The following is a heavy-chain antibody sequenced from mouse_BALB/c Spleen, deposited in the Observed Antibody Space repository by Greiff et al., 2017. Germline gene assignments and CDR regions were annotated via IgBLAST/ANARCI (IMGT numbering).Heavy chain of an antibody. CDR3: ARRGIDGNYYFDY. CDR1: GFIIYGPY. D-gene: IGHD2-1*01. CDR2: IYPYYGGT. V-gene: IGHV14-3*02. J-gene: IGHJ2*01. Sequence: VQLQQAGAALVKTGASVKLFCTASGFIIYGPYMNWVEQRHGKSLEWIGNIYPYYGGTRYDQKFKGKATLTVDKSSSTAYLQLKSLTSEDSAVYYCARRGIDGNYYFDYWGQGTTLTVSS.